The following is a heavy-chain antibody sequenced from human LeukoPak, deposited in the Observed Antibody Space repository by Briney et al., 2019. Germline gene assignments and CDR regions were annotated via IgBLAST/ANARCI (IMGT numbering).Heavy chain of an antibody. J-gene: IGHJ4*02. D-gene: IGHD3-22*01. Sequence: GGSLRLSCAASGFSFSSYGVSWVRQAPGKGLEWVSGISGSGVSTYDADSVKGRFTISRDNSKNTLYLQINSLRAEDTAVYYCAKDADYDSMYFDYWGQGTLVTASS. CDR2: ISGSGVST. V-gene: IGHV3-23*01. CDR3: AKDADYDSMYFDY. CDR1: GFSFSSYG.